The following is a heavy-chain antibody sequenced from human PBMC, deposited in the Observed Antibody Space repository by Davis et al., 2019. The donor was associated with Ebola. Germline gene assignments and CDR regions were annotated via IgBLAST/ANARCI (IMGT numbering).Heavy chain of an antibody. J-gene: IGHJ4*02. CDR2: IYYSGST. CDR1: GGSISSSSYY. D-gene: IGHD4-23*01. CDR3: ARGADYGGNSVDY. V-gene: IGHV4-39*06. Sequence: PSETLSLTCTVPGGSISSSSYYWGWIRQPPGKGLEWIGSIYYSGSTYYNPSLKSRVTISVDPSKNQFPLKLSSVTAADTAVYYCARGADYGGNSVDYWGQGTLVTVSS.